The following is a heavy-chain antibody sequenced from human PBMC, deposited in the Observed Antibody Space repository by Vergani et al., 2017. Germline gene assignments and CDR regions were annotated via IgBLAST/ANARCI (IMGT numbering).Heavy chain of an antibody. D-gene: IGHD3-3*01. V-gene: IGHV1-69*01. CDR1: GGTFSSYA. CDR2: IIPLFGTA. CDR3: ARDTNYDFWYWYFDL. J-gene: IGHJ2*01. Sequence: QVQLVQSGAEVKKPGSSVKVSCKASGGTFSSYAISWVRQAPGQGLEWMGGIIPLFGTANYAQKFQGRVTITADESTSTAYMERSSLRSEDTAVYYCARDTNYDFWYWYFDLWGRGTLVTVSS.